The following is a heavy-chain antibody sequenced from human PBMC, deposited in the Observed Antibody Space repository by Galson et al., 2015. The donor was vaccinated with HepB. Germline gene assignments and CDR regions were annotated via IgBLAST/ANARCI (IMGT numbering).Heavy chain of an antibody. D-gene: IGHD2-2*01. J-gene: IGHJ6*03. CDR2: ISAYNGNT. Sequence: SVKVSCKASGYTFTSYGISWVRQAPGQGLEWMGWISAYNGNTNYAQKLQGRVTMTTDTSTSTAYMELRSLRSDDTAVYYCARGGSTLYCSSTSCYHYYYYMDVWGKGTTVTVSS. CDR1: GYTFTSYG. CDR3: ARGGSTLYCSSTSCYHYYYYMDV. V-gene: IGHV1-18*01.